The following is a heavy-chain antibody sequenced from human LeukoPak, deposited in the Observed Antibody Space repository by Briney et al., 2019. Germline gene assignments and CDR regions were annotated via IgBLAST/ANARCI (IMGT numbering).Heavy chain of an antibody. J-gene: IGHJ4*02. CDR3: ARGGQGAVDY. Sequence: GGSLRLSXAASGFTFSSHWMHWVCQAPGKGLVWVSFINNDGRVTRYADSVKGRFTISRDNAKNTVYLQMNSLRAEDTAMYYCARGGQGAVDYWGPGTLVTVS. CDR1: GFTFSSHW. D-gene: IGHD3-16*01. CDR2: INNDGRVT. V-gene: IGHV3-74*01.